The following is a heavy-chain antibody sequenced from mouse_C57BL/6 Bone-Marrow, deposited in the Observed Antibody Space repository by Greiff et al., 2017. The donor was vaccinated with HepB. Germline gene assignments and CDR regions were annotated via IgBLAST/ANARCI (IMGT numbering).Heavy chain of an antibody. V-gene: IGHV14-4*01. CDR2: IDPENGDT. CDR1: GFNIKDDY. D-gene: IGHD1-1*01. CDR3: TTKLRITTVVAKDY. J-gene: IGHJ2*01. Sequence: VQLKESGAELVRPGASVKLSCTASGFNIKDDYMHWVKKRPEQGLEWIGWIDPENGDTEYASKFQGKATITADTSSNTAYLQLSSLTSEDTAVYYCTTKLRITTVVAKDYWGQGTTLTVSS.